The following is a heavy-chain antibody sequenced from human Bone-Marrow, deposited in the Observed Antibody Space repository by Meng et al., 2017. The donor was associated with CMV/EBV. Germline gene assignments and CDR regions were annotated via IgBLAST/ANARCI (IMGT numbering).Heavy chain of an antibody. Sequence: GESLKISCAASGFTFSSYSMNWVRQAPGKGLEWVSYISSSSSTIYYADPAKGRFTISRDNAKNSLYLQMNSLRAEDTAVYYCARDSTIVGVKGYYYGMDVWGQGTTVTVSS. CDR3: ARDSTIVGVKGYYYGMDV. D-gene: IGHD1-26*01. CDR1: GFTFSSYS. CDR2: ISSSSSTI. V-gene: IGHV3-48*04. J-gene: IGHJ6*02.